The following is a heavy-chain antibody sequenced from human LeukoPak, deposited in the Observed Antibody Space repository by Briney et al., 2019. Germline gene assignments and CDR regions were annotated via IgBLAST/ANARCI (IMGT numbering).Heavy chain of an antibody. CDR3: AKDHGSGSTYGHPDC. Sequence: PGGSLRLSCAASGFTFDDYTMHWVRQTPGKGLEWVSLITWDAASTYYADSVKGRFTISRDNSKNSLYLQMNSLRSEDTALYYCAKDHGSGSTYGHPDCWGPGTLVTVSS. J-gene: IGHJ4*02. CDR1: GFTFDDYT. V-gene: IGHV3-43*01. D-gene: IGHD5-18*01. CDR2: ITWDAAST.